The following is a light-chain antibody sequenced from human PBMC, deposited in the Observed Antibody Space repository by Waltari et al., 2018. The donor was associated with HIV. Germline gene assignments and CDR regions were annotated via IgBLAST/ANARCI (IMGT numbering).Light chain of an antibody. CDR3: MQTIELPIT. J-gene: IGKJ5*01. CDR1: QSLLHSDGETY. Sequence: DLVMTQSPLSLSVTPGQPASISCKSSQSLLHSDGETYLYWFLQKPGQPPQLLIYEVYRRFSGVPNRFSGSGSGTDFTLKISRVEAEDVGVYYCMQTIELPITFGQGTRLEIK. CDR2: EVY. V-gene: IGKV2D-29*01.